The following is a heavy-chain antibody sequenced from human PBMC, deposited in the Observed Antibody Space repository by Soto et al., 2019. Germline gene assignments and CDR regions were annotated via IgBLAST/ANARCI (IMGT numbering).Heavy chain of an antibody. D-gene: IGHD4-17*01. Sequence: GSLRLSCAASGFTFSSYGMHWVRQAPGRGLEWVAVIWFDGSNQYYVDSVKGRFTISRDNSRNTLFLQMNSLRAEDTAVYYCARADYGGKSLFYYGMAVWGQGTTVTGS. CDR3: ARADYGGKSLFYYGMAV. J-gene: IGHJ6*02. CDR2: IWFDGSNQ. V-gene: IGHV3-33*01. CDR1: GFTFSSYG.